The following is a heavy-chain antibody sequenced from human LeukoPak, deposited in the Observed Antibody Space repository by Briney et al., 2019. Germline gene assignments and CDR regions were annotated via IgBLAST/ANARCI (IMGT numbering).Heavy chain of an antibody. V-gene: IGHV6-1*01. CDR1: GDSVSNNSVT. CDR3: ARGSTYWYFDL. Sequence: SQTLSLTCAISGDSVSNNSVTWNWIRQSPSRGLEWLGRTYYRSKWYSDYTISVKSRITINSDTSMNQFSLQVNSVTPEDTAVYYCARGSTYWYFDLWGRGTLVTVSS. J-gene: IGHJ2*01. CDR2: TYYRSKWYS.